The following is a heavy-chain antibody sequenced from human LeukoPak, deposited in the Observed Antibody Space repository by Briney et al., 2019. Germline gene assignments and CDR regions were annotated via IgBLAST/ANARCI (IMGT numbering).Heavy chain of an antibody. CDR3: AKVQEMDTILPPFHY. J-gene: IGHJ4*02. CDR2: ISGSGGTT. D-gene: IGHD5-24*01. V-gene: IGHV3-23*01. Sequence: GGSLRLSCAASGFIFSNYAMSWVRQAPGKGLEWVSAISGSGGTTFYADSVKGRFTISRDNSKNTLYLQVNSLRAADTAICYCAKVQEMDTILPPFHYWGQGTLVTVSS. CDR1: GFIFSNYA.